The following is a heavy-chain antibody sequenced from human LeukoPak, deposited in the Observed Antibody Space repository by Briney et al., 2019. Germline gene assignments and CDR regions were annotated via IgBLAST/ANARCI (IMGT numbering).Heavy chain of an antibody. CDR2: ISAYNGNT. V-gene: IGHV1-18*01. D-gene: IGHD1-26*01. Sequence: ASVKVSCKASGYTFTSYGISWVRQAPGQGLEGMGWISAYNGNTNYAQKLQGRVTMTTDTSTSTAYMELRSLRSDDTAVYYCARVVIGSGSYHPYYFDYWGQGTLVTVSS. CDR3: ARVVIGSGSYHPYYFDY. CDR1: GYTFTSYG. J-gene: IGHJ4*02.